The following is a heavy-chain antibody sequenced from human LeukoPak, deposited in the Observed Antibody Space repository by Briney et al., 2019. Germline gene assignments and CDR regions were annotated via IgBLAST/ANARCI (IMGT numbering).Heavy chain of an antibody. D-gene: IGHD6-19*01. CDR1: GGSFSGYY. V-gene: IGHV4-34*01. J-gene: IGHJ5*02. Sequence: SETLSLTCAVYGGSFSGYYWSWIRQPPGKGLEWIGEINHSGSTNYNPSLKSRVTISVDTSKNQFSLKLSSVTAADTAVYYCARDGEWLPKNWFDPWGQGTLVTVSS. CDR2: INHSGST. CDR3: ARDGEWLPKNWFDP.